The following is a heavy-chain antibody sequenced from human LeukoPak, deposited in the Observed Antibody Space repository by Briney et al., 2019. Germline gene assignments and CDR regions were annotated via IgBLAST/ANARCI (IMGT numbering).Heavy chain of an antibody. Sequence: GGSLRLSCAASGFTFSSYAMSWVRQAPGKGLEWVSAISGSGGSTYYADSVKGRFTISRDNSKNTLYLQMDSLRAEDTAVYYCAKPPAMVRGVGEFDPWGQGTLVTVSS. V-gene: IGHV3-23*01. D-gene: IGHD3-10*01. J-gene: IGHJ5*02. CDR1: GFTFSSYA. CDR2: ISGSGGST. CDR3: AKPPAMVRGVGEFDP.